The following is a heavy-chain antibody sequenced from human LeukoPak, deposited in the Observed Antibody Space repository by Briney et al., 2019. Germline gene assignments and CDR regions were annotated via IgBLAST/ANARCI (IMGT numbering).Heavy chain of an antibody. CDR2: IRRKAYGGTT. J-gene: IGHJ4*02. V-gene: IGHV3-49*03. Sequence: GGSLRLSCTTSGFTFGDYAVTWFRQAPGKGLEWVSFIRRKAYGGTTEYAASVKGRFTISRDDSKSIAYLQMNSLKTEDTAVYYCTRTRRVSCGGDSYSFGYWGQGTLVTVSS. CDR3: TRTRRVSCGGDSYSFGY. D-gene: IGHD2-21*02. CDR1: GFTFGDYA.